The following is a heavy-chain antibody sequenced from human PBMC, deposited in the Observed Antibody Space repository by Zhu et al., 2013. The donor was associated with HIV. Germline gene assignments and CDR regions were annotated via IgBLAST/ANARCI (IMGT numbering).Heavy chain of an antibody. CDR3: ARGIRARNPKWGSRNWFDT. Sequence: QVQLVQSGAEVRKPGASVRVSCKTSGDTFSNYDINWVRQAPGQGLEWLGWMNPNSSNTGYAPKFRGRVSMTRNTSINTAYMELSSLRSEDTALYYCARGIRARNPKWGSRNWFDTWGQGTLVIVSS. V-gene: IGHV1-8*01. J-gene: IGHJ5*02. CDR1: GDTFSNYD. CDR2: MNPNSSNT. D-gene: IGHD7-27*01.